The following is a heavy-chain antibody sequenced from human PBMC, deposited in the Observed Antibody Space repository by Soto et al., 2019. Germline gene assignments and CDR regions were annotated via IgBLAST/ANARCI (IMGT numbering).Heavy chain of an antibody. V-gene: IGHV4-34*01. CDR2: INHSGST. CDR1: CGSFSGYY. D-gene: IGHD1-26*01. J-gene: IGHJ4*02. CDR3: ARSGDSGSYAFDY. Sequence: SETLSLTCAVYCGSFSGYYWSWIRQPPGKGLEWIGEINHSGSTNYNPSLKSRVTISVDTSKNQFSLKLSSVTAADTAVYYCARSGDSGSYAFDYWGQGTLVTVSS.